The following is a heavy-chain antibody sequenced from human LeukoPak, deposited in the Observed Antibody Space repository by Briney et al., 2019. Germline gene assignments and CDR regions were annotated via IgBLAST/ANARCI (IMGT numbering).Heavy chain of an antibody. J-gene: IGHJ4*02. V-gene: IGHV3-23*01. Sequence: PGGSLRLSCATSGFIFSHHGMNWVRQAPGKGLEWVSGIRADAVTTYYADSVKGRFIISRDNSKNTVYLQMNSLSAEDAAVYYCAESGYNRFDYWGQGTLVTVSS. CDR2: IRADAVTT. CDR3: AESGYNRFDY. D-gene: IGHD5-24*01. CDR1: GFIFSHHG.